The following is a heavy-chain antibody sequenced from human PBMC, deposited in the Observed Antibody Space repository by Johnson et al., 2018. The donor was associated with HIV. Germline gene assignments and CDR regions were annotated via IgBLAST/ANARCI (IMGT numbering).Heavy chain of an antibody. CDR3: ARDRGGGSYHDDFDI. J-gene: IGHJ3*02. CDR2: ISGSGGST. CDR1: GFTFSSYA. D-gene: IGHD1-26*01. V-gene: IGHV3-23*04. Sequence: VESGGGLVQPGGSLRLSCAASGFTFSSYAMSWVRPAPGKGLEWVSAISGSGGSTYYAASVKGRFTISRDNSKNKLYLQMNSLRAEDTAVYYCARDRGGGSYHDDFDIWGQGTMVTVSS.